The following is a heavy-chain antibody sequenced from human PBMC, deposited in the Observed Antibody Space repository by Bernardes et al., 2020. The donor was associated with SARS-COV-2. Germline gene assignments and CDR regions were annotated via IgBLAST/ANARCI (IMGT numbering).Heavy chain of an antibody. Sequence: ASVKVSCKASGYTFTSYGISWVRQAPGQGLEWMGWISAYNGNTNYAQKLQGRVTMTTDTSTSTAYMELRSLRSDDTAVYYCARDPPIRGYSYAVTRYYYYGMDVWGQGTTVTVSS. J-gene: IGHJ6*02. CDR3: ARDPPIRGYSYAVTRYYYYGMDV. CDR1: GYTFTSYG. V-gene: IGHV1-18*01. D-gene: IGHD5-18*01. CDR2: ISAYNGNT.